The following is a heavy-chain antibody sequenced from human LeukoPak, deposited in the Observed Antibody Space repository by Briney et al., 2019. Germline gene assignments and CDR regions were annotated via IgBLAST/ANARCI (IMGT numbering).Heavy chain of an antibody. CDR1: GYTFTGYY. V-gene: IGHV1-2*02. Sequence: AASVKVSCKATGYTFTGYYMHWVRQAPGQGLEWMGWINPNSGGTNYAQKFQGRVTMTRDMSTSTVYMELSSLRSEDTAVYYCARANWNGYNWFDPWGQGTLVTVSS. CDR2: INPNSGGT. CDR3: ARANWNGYNWFDP. J-gene: IGHJ5*02. D-gene: IGHD1-1*01.